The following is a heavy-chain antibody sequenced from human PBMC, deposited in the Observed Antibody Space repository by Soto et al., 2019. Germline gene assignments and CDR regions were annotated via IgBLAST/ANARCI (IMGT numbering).Heavy chain of an antibody. CDR1: GYTFTGYY. Sequence: ASVKVSCKASGYTFTGYYMHWVRQAPGQGLEWMGWINPNSGGTNYAQKFQGWVTMTRDTSISTAYMELSRLRSDDTAVYYCARARRLLRYFDRFHYWGQGTLVTVSS. CDR2: INPNSGGT. CDR3: ARARRLLRYFDRFHY. J-gene: IGHJ4*02. V-gene: IGHV1-2*04. D-gene: IGHD3-9*01.